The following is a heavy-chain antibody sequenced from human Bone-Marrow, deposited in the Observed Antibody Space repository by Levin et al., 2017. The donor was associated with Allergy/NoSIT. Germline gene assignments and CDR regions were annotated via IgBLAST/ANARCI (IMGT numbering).Heavy chain of an antibody. V-gene: IGHV3-15*01. J-gene: IGHJ4*02. CDR1: GFTFSNAW. Sequence: GGSLRLSCAASGFTFSNAWMSWVRQAPGKGLEWVGRIKSKTDGGTTDYAAPVKGRFTISRDDSKNTLYLQMNSLKTEDTAVYYCTPARGQLALGYWGQGTLVTVSS. CDR2: IKSKTDGGTT. CDR3: TPARGQLALGY. D-gene: IGHD6-6*01.